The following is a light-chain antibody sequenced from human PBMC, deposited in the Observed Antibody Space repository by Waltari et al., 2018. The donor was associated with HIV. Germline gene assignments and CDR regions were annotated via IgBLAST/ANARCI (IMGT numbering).Light chain of an antibody. V-gene: IGLV3-21*01. Sequence: YVLTQPPSVSVAPGEMARLTCGGHNIGNKGVHWYQLKSGQAPLLVIFDNVDRPSRITERFSGSISGFTATLAISRVEPGDEAVYYCQVWDRPSDQWVFGGGTTLIV. CDR1: NIGNKG. CDR3: QVWDRPSDQWV. J-gene: IGLJ3*02. CDR2: DNV.